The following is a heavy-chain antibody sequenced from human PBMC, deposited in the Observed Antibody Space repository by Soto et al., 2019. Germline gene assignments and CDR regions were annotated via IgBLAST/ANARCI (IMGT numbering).Heavy chain of an antibody. D-gene: IGHD4-4*01. V-gene: IGHV4-34*01. CDR2: INHSGST. CDR1: GGSFSGYY. Sequence: SETLSLTCAVYGGSFSGYYWSWIRQPPGKGLEWIEEINHSGSTNYNPSLKSRVTISIDTSKNQFSLKLSSVTAADTAVYYCARGLGPMATVPYYFVYWGQGTQVTVFS. J-gene: IGHJ4*02. CDR3: ARGLGPMATVPYYFVY.